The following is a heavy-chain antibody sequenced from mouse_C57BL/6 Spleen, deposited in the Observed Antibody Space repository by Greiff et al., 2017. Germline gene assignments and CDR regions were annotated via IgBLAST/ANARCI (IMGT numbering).Heavy chain of an antibody. J-gene: IGHJ2*01. V-gene: IGHV1-76*01. Sequence: QVQLQQSGAELVRPGASVKLSCKASGYTFTDYYINWVKQRPGQGLEWIARIYPGSGNTYYNEKFKGKATLTAEKSSSTAYMQLSSLTSEDSAVYFCARWGRYYFDDWGQGTTLTVSS. CDR1: GYTFTDYY. CDR3: ARWGRYYFDD. D-gene: IGHD1-1*01. CDR2: IYPGSGNT.